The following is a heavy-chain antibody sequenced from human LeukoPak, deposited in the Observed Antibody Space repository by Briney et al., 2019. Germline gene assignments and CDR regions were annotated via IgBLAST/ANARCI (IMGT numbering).Heavy chain of an antibody. V-gene: IGHV3-33*01. J-gene: IGHJ6*02. Sequence: GGSLRLSCAASGFTFSSFGIHWVRQAPGKGLEWVAIVWYDGSNKYYADSVKGRFTISRDNSKNTLYLQMNSLRAEDTAVYYCARDVVAATQTFSYCMDVWGQGTTVTVSS. CDR1: GFTFSSFG. CDR2: VWYDGSNK. CDR3: ARDVVAATQTFSYCMDV. D-gene: IGHD2-15*01.